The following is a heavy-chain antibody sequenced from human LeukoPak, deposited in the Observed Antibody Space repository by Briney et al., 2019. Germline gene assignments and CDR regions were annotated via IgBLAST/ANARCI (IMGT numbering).Heavy chain of an antibody. J-gene: IGHJ4*02. D-gene: IGHD5-18*01. CDR3: ATGYSYGYGYFDY. CDR2: ISGSGGST. V-gene: IGHV3-23*01. Sequence: GGSLRLSCAASGFTFSSYAMSWVRQAPGKGLGWVSAISGSGGSTYYADSVKGRFTISRDNSKNTLYLQMNSLRAEDTAVYYCATGYSYGYGYFDYWGQGTLVTVSS. CDR1: GFTFSSYA.